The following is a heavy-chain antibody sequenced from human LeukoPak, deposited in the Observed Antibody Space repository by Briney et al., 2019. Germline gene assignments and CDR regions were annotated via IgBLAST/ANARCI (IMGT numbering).Heavy chain of an antibody. J-gene: IGHJ4*02. CDR3: ASTLTYYYGSGSYYIDC. CDR1: GDSISSYS. D-gene: IGHD3-10*01. CDR2: IYYSGST. Sequence: PSETLSLTCTVSGDSISSYSWSWIRQPPGKGLEWIGYIYYSGSTNYNPSIKSRVTISVDTSKNQLSLKLRSVTAADTAVYYCASTLTYYYGSGSYYIDCWGQGTLVTVSS. V-gene: IGHV4-59*08.